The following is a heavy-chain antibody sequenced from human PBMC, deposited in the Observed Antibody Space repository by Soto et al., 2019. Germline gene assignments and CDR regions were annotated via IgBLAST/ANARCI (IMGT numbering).Heavy chain of an antibody. CDR2: INSDGSST. Sequence: EVQLVESGGGLVQPGGSLRLSCAASRFTFSTYWMHWVRQVPGKGLAWVSRINSDGSSTTYADSVKGRFTISRDNAKNTLYLQMNSLRAEDTAVYYCARLRSTTLGGGDAFDTWGQGTMVTVSS. D-gene: IGHD4-17*01. CDR1: RFTFSTYW. CDR3: ARLRSTTLGGGDAFDT. J-gene: IGHJ3*02. V-gene: IGHV3-74*03.